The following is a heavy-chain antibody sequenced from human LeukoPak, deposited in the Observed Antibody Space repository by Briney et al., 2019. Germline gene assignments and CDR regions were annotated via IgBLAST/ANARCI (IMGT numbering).Heavy chain of an antibody. D-gene: IGHD3-22*01. CDR2: IGTVGDT. V-gene: IGHV3-13*01. J-gene: IGHJ4*02. CDR1: GFTFSTSD. Sequence: GGCLRLSCAASGFTFSTSDMHWVRQSTGKGLEWVSAIGTVGDTYYPGSVKGRFTISRENAKNSLYLQMNSLRAGDTAVYYCARADRSGYYSYWGQGTLVTVSS. CDR3: ARADRSGYYSY.